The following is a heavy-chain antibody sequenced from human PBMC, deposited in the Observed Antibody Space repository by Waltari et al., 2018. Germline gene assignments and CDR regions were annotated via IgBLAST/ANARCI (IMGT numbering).Heavy chain of an antibody. D-gene: IGHD1-1*01. CDR2: VDPEDGET. Sequence: EVQLVQSGAEVKKPGATVKISCKASGYTFTDYYIHWVQQAPGKGLEWMGRVDPEDGETIYAEKFQGRVTITADTSTDTAYMELSSLRSEDTAVYYCATAGGPYNWKGIDYWGQGTLVTVSS. J-gene: IGHJ4*02. CDR3: ATAGGPYNWKGIDY. V-gene: IGHV1-69-2*01. CDR1: GYTFTDYY.